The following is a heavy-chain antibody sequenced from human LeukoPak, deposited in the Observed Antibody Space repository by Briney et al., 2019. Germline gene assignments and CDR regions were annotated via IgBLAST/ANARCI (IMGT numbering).Heavy chain of an antibody. CDR3: AKPWGSRIQYFDY. J-gene: IGHJ4*02. CDR2: ISGSGGST. D-gene: IGHD7-27*01. Sequence: GGSLRLSCAASGFTFSSYAMSWVRQAPGKGLEWVPAISGSGGSTYYADSVKGRFTISRDNSKNTLYLQMNSLRAEDTAVYYCAKPWGSRIQYFDYWGQGTLVTVSS. CDR1: GFTFSSYA. V-gene: IGHV3-23*01.